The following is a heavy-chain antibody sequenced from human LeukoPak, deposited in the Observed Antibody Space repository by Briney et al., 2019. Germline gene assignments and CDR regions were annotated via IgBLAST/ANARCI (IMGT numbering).Heavy chain of an antibody. CDR1: GGSINSGGFY. D-gene: IGHD4-17*01. V-gene: IGHV4-39*01. J-gene: IGHJ5*02. CDR2: IRHTGTT. Sequence: SETLSLTCSVSGGSINSGGFYWGWVRQSPGKGLEWIGSIRHTGTTFYNPSLKSRVSISIDTSKNQFSLKVTSVTAADTAVYYCARQDDHAHGEPNWFDPWGQGTLVIVSS. CDR3: ARQDDHAHGEPNWFDP.